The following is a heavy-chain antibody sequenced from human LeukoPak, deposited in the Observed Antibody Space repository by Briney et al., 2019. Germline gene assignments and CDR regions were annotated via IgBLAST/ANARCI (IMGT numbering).Heavy chain of an antibody. V-gene: IGHV1-18*01. CDR2: ISAYNGNT. D-gene: IGHD4-11*01. CDR1: GYTLTTNV. Sequence: ASVKVPCKASGYTLTTNVISWGRQAPGQGLEWRGWISAYNGNTNYAQKLQGRVTMTTDTSTSTAYMELRSLRSDDTAVYYCAREADYSNYGWFDPWGQGTLVTVSS. J-gene: IGHJ5*02. CDR3: AREADYSNYGWFDP.